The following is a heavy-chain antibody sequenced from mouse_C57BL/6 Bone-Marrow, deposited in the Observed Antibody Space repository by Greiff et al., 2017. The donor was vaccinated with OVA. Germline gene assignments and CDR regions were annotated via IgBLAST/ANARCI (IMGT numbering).Heavy chain of an antibody. CDR1: GYTFPDHT. V-gene: IGHV1-78*01. Sequence: VQLKQSDAALVKPGASVKISCKVSGYTFPDHTIPWMKPRPEPVLECIVYIYPRDGSTKYNEKFKGKATLTADKSSIPASRQRNSRTSEDAAVYFGGIIRTWFAYWGQGTLVTVSA. D-gene: IGHD2-4*01. CDR3: GIIRTWFAY. CDR2: IYPRDGST. J-gene: IGHJ3*01.